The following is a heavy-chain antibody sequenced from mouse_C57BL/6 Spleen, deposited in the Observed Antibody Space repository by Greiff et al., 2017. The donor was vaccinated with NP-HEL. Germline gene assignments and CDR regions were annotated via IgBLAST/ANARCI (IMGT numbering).Heavy chain of an antibody. CDR3: ARPYSNYMYFDV. V-gene: IGHV5-9*01. CDR1: GFTFSSYT. Sequence: EVKLVESGGGLVKPGGSLKLSCAASGFTFSSYTMSWVRQTPEKRLEWVATISGGGGNTYYPDSVKGRFTISRDNAKNTLYLQMSSLRSEDTALYYCARPYSNYMYFDVWGTGTTVTVSS. J-gene: IGHJ1*03. CDR2: ISGGGGNT. D-gene: IGHD2-5*01.